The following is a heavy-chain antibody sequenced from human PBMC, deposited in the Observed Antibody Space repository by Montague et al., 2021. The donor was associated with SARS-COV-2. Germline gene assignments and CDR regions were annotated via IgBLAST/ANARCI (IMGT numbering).Heavy chain of an antibody. J-gene: IGHJ3*02. V-gene: IGHV4-59*01. CDR3: ARGSGWMGNAFDI. Sequence: SETLSLTCTVSGGSISSYYWSWIRQPPGKGLEWIGYIYYSGSTNYNPSLKGGVTISVDTSKNQFSLKLSSVTAADTAVYYCARGSGWMGNAFDIWGQGTMVTVSS. CDR2: IYYSGST. D-gene: IGHD6-19*01. CDR1: GGSISSYY.